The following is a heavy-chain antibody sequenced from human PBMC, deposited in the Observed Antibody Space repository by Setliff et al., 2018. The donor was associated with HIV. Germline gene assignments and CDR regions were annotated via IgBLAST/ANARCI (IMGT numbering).Heavy chain of an antibody. CDR1: GGSISSSNW. J-gene: IGHJ4*02. V-gene: IGHV4-4*02. Sequence: SETLSLTCAVSGGSISSSNWWRWVRQPPGKGLEWIGEIYHSGSTNYNASLKSRVTISVDKSKNQFSLKLSSVTAADTAVYYCASHRSVYYFDYWGQGTLVTVSS. CDR2: IYHSGST. CDR3: ASHRSVYYFDY.